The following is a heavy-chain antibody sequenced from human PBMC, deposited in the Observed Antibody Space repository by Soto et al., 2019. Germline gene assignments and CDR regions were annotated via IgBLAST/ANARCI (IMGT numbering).Heavy chain of an antibody. V-gene: IGHV3-30*18. J-gene: IGHJ4*02. Sequence: QVQLVESGGGVVQPGRSLRLSCAASGFTFSNYGMHWVRQAPGKGLEWVAVISYHGSDKYYADSVKGRFTISRDNSKNTLYLQMDSLRADDTPVYYCAKDHLTTTVTTVGYWGQGTLVTVSS. CDR3: AKDHLTTTVTTVGY. CDR2: ISYHGSDK. CDR1: GFTFSNYG. D-gene: IGHD4-17*01.